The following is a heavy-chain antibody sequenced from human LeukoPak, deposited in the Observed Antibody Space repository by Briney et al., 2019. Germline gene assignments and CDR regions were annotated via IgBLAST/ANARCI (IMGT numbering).Heavy chain of an antibody. CDR3: AKGAEIDH. J-gene: IGHJ4*02. CDR2: MTGPADTT. Sequence: PGGSLRLSCAASGFNFNNFAMSWVRQAPGKGPEWLSAMTGPADTTYYAESVKGRFTISRDYSKSMVYLQMNSLRVEDTAIYYCAKGAEIDHWGQGTLVTISS. CDR1: GFNFNNFA. V-gene: IGHV3-23*01.